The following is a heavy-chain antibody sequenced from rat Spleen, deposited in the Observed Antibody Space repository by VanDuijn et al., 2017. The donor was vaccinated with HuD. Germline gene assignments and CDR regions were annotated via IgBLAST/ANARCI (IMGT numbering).Heavy chain of an antibody. V-gene: IGHV5-20*01. CDR1: GFTFSDFF. Sequence: EVQLVESDGGLVQPGRSLNLSCAASGFTFSDFFMAWVRQAPAKGLEWVATITDSGDTTYYRDSVKGRFTISRDNTKSTLYLQMDSLRSEDTATYYCTTGIIWGQGTLVTVSS. D-gene: IGHD1-5*01. CDR2: ITDSGDTT. CDR3: TTGII. J-gene: IGHJ3*01.